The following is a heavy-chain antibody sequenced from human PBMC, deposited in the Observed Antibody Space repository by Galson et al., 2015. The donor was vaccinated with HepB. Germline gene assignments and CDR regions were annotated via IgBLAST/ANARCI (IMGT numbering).Heavy chain of an antibody. D-gene: IGHD1-1*01. CDR1: GFTFSSYG. J-gene: IGHJ3*02. CDR2: IWYDGSNK. CDR3: ARDPLQLEVGAFDI. Sequence: SLRLSCAASGFTFSSYGMHWVRQAPGKGLEWVAVIWYDGSNKYYADSVKGRFTISRDNSKNTLYLQMNSLRAEDTAVYYCARDPLQLEVGAFDIWGQGTMVTVSS. V-gene: IGHV3-33*01.